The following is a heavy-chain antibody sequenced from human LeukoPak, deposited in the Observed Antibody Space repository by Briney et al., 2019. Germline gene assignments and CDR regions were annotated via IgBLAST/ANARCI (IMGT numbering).Heavy chain of an antibody. CDR3: ARDSAMVRGVIYY. CDR2: INPNSGGT. CDR1: GYTFTGYY. J-gene: IGHJ4*02. Sequence: GASVKVSCKASGYTFTGYYMHWVRQVPGQGLEWMGWINPNSGGTSYAQKFQGRVTMTRDTSISTAYMELSRLRSDDTAVYYCARDSAMVRGVIYYWGQGTLVTVSS. V-gene: IGHV1-2*02. D-gene: IGHD3-10*01.